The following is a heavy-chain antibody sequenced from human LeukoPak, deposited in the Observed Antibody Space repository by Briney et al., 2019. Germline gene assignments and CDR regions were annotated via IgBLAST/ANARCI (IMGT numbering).Heavy chain of an antibody. Sequence: GGSLRLSCAASGFTFSSYEMNWVRQAPGKGLEWVSSISSSGSTIYYADSVKGRFTISRDNAKNSLYLQMNSLRAEDTAVYYCARGGVATIRGFDYWGQGTLVTVSS. CDR1: GFTFSSYE. V-gene: IGHV3-48*03. CDR2: ISSSGSTI. J-gene: IGHJ4*02. CDR3: ARGGVATIRGFDY. D-gene: IGHD5-24*01.